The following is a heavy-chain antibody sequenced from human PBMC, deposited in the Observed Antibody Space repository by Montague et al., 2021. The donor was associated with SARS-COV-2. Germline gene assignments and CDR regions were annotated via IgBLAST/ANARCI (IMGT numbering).Heavy chain of an antibody. CDR2: LYHNGKT. J-gene: IGHJ4*02. Sequence: SETLSLTCNVSGDSITNSRYFWGWIRQPPGKALEWIGSLYHNGKTYYNPSLERRAMLSIDTSKNQFSLRLSSVIESDTAVYYCAVELNYFFDYWGQGFPVTVSS. CDR1: GDSITNSRYF. CDR3: AVELNYFFDY. D-gene: IGHD1-7*01. V-gene: IGHV4-39*01.